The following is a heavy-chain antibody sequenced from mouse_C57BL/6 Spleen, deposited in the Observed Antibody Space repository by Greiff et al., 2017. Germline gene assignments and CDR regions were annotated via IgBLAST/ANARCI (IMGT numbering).Heavy chain of an antibody. CDR1: GYTFTSYW. J-gene: IGHJ2*01. CDR3: ARRDGLYYFDY. D-gene: IGHD6-5*01. Sequence: VQLQQPGAELVRPGSSVKLSCKASGYTFTSYWMHWVKQRPIQGLEWIGNIDPSDSETHYNQKFKDKATLTVDKSSSTAYMQLSSRTSEDSAVYYCARRDGLYYFDYWGQGTTLTVSS. V-gene: IGHV1-52*01. CDR2: IDPSDSET.